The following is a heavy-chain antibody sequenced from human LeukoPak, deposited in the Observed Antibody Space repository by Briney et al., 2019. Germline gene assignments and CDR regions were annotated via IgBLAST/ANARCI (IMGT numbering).Heavy chain of an antibody. V-gene: IGHV4-39*01. D-gene: IGHD3-22*01. CDR3: ARRSDYDSSGYYPFDY. CDR1: GDSISSSDSY. J-gene: IGHJ4*02. Sequence: PSETLSLTCTVSGDSISSSDSYWDWIRQPPGKGLEWIGRIFHSGSTYYNPSLKSRVTISVNTSKNQFSLKLSSVTAADTAVYYCARRSDYDSSGYYPFDYWGQGTLVTVSS. CDR2: IFHSGST.